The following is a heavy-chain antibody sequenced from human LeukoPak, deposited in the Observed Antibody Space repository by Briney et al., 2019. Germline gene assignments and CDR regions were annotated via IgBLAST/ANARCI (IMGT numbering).Heavy chain of an antibody. CDR2: IYTSGST. J-gene: IGHJ5*02. Sequence: SETLSLTCTVSGGSISSGSYYWSWIRQPAGKGLEWIGRIYTSGSTNYNPSLKSRVTISVDTSKNQFSLKLSSVTAADTAVYYCARDLGAGDSPQFDPWGQGTLVTVSS. CDR1: GGSISSGSYY. D-gene: IGHD7-27*01. CDR3: ARDLGAGDSPQFDP. V-gene: IGHV4-61*02.